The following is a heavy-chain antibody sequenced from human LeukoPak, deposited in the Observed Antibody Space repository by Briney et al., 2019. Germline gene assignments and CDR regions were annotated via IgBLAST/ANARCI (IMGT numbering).Heavy chain of an antibody. Sequence: SETLSLTCTVSGGSISSSSYYWSWIRQPPGKGLEWIGYIYYSGSTNYNPSLKSRVTISVDTSKNQFSLKLSSVTAADTAVYYCARGTDIVATVRPNWFDPWGQGTLVTVSS. J-gene: IGHJ5*02. D-gene: IGHD5-12*01. CDR1: GGSISSSSYY. CDR2: IYYSGST. V-gene: IGHV4-61*01. CDR3: ARGTDIVATVRPNWFDP.